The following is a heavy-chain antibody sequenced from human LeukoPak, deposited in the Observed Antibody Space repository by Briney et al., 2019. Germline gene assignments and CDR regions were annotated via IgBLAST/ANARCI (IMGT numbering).Heavy chain of an antibody. Sequence: GGSLRLSCTASGFTFGDYAMSWIRQAPGKGLEWVSFIRSKAYGETADYAASVKGRFTISRDDSKAIAYLQMNSLKTEDTAVYHCTRDRGAYNLYDYWGQGTLVTVSS. CDR2: IRSKAYGETA. J-gene: IGHJ4*02. CDR3: TRDRGAYNLYDY. D-gene: IGHD1-1*01. CDR1: GFTFGDYA. V-gene: IGHV3-49*03.